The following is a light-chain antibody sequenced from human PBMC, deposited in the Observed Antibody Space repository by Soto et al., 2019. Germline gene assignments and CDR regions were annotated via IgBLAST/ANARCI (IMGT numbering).Light chain of an antibody. Sequence: IVMTQSPATLSVSPGESATLSCRASQSVGTNLAWYQQTPGQAPRVLIHSASTRATGIPARFSGSGSDTEFTLTISGLQSEDFAISYCQQYNNWPPYSFGHGTKLENK. CDR2: SAS. CDR1: QSVGTN. CDR3: QQYNNWPPYS. J-gene: IGKJ2*01. V-gene: IGKV3-15*01.